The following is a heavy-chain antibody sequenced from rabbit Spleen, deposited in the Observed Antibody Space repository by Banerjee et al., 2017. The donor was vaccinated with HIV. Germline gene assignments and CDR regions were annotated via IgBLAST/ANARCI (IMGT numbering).Heavy chain of an antibody. V-gene: IGHV1S47*01. D-gene: IGHD4-1*01. CDR1: GIDISSYA. CDR2: IYPVFGIT. J-gene: IGHJ4*01. CDR3: TRNANGGWDL. Sequence: QEQLKETGGGLVQPGGSLTLSCKASGIDISSYAISWVRQAPGKGLEWIGDIYPVFGITNYANWMKGRFTIYSDNAQNTVELQMNSLTAADTATYFCTRNANGGWDLWGPGTLVTVS.